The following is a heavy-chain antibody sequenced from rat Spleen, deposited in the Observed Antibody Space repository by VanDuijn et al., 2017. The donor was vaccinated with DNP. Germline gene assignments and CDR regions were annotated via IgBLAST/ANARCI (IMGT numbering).Heavy chain of an antibody. Sequence: QVQLRESGPGLVQPSQTLSLTCTVSGFSLTSHGVSWIRHPPGKGLDWLGRIRANGITDYNSGLKSRLSISRDISKSQVFLKMDSVQTEDTAMYFCARSQGYYYDGSYYPFAYWGQGILVTVSS. V-gene: IGHV2-1*01. D-gene: IGHD1-12*02. J-gene: IGHJ3*01. CDR1: GFSLTSHG. CDR3: ARSQGYYYDGSYYPFAY. CDR2: IRANGIT.